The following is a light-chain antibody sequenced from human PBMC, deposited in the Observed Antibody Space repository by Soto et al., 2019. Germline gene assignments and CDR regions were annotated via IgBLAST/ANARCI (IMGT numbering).Light chain of an antibody. CDR1: QALSNY. CDR2: SAS. Sequence: DIQMTQSPSSVSAYVGDRVTITCRASQALSNYLAWYQQKKGKAPDILIYSASTLQSGVPSRFRGSGSETEFSLTIRALQPEDFATYYCQQLSRYPLTFGGGTKVDIK. CDR3: QQLSRYPLT. V-gene: IGKV1-9*01. J-gene: IGKJ4*01.